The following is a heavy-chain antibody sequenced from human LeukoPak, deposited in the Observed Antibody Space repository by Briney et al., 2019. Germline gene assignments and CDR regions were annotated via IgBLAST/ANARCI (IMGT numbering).Heavy chain of an antibody. CDR1: GFTFSSSA. D-gene: IGHD5-24*01. J-gene: IGHJ4*02. CDR3: AKSGYIRFYS. V-gene: IGHV3-23*01. Sequence: PGGSLRLSCAASGFTFSSSAMSWVRQAPGKGLEWVSSISGSGSGGSTYYADSVKGRFTISRDNSKNTLYLQMNSLIAEDTAVYYCAKSGYIRFYSWGEGDRFTVSS. CDR2: ISGSGSGGST.